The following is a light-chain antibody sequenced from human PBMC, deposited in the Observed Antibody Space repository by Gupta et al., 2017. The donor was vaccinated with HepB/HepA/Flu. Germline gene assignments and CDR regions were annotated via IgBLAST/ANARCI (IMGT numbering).Light chain of an antibody. J-gene: IGKJ4*01. CDR2: DAS. Sequence: SVVTQSTATLSLSPGERATLSCRASQSVSSYLAWYQQKPGQAPRLLIYDASNRATGIPARFSGSGSGTDFTLTISSLEPEDFTVYYCQQRSNWPPITFGGGTKVEIK. CDR3: QQRSNWPPIT. CDR1: QSVSSY. V-gene: IGKV3-11*01.